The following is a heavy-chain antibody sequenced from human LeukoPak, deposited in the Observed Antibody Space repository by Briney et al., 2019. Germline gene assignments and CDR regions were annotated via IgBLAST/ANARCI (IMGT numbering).Heavy chain of an antibody. CDR3: AREEEGFDY. V-gene: IGHV3-30-3*01. CDR1: GFTFSSYA. CDR2: ISYDGSNK. Sequence: GGSLRLSCAASGFTFSSYAMHWVRRAPGKGLEWVAVISYDGSNKYYADSVKGRLTISRDNSKNTLYLQMNSLRAEDTAVYYCAREEEGFDYWGQGTLVTVSS. J-gene: IGHJ4*02.